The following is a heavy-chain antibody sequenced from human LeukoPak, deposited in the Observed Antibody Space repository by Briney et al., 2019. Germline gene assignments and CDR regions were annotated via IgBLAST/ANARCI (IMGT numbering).Heavy chain of an antibody. V-gene: IGHV3-23*01. CDR3: AKSGIGGLRGGYFDY. D-gene: IGHD4-17*01. Sequence: GGSLRLSCAASGFTFSSYAMNWVRQAPGKGLAWVSGISGRGGNTYYSDSVKGQFTISRDNSKNTLYLQMNSLRAEDTAVYYCAKSGIGGLRGGYFDYWGQGTLVTVSS. CDR1: GFTFSSYA. J-gene: IGHJ4*02. CDR2: ISGRGGNT.